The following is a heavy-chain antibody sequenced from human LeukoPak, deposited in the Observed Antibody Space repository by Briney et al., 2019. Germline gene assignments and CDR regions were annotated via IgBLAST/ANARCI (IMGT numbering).Heavy chain of an antibody. CDR1: GGSISSSNW. J-gene: IGHJ4*02. D-gene: IGHD6-19*01. CDR3: TRQNSVAGTSFDY. Sequence: PSGTLSLTCAVSGGSISSSNWWSWVRPPPGKGLEWIGEIYHSGSTYYTPSLKSRVTISVDTSKNQFSLKLSSVTAADTAVYYCTRQNSVAGTSFDYWGQGTLVTVSS. CDR2: IYHSGST. V-gene: IGHV4-4*02.